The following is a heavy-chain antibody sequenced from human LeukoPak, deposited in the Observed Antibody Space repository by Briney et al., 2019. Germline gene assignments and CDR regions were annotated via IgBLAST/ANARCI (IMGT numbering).Heavy chain of an antibody. CDR1: GGSISSYY. CDR3: ARPRLGSGWYDGFDI. Sequence: SETLSLTCTVSGGSISSYYWSWIRQPPGKGLEWIEYIYYSGSTNYNPSLKSRVTISVDTSKNQFSLKLSSVTAADTAVYYCARPRLGSGWYDGFDIWGQGTMVTVSS. D-gene: IGHD6-19*01. CDR2: IYYSGST. V-gene: IGHV4-59*08. J-gene: IGHJ3*02.